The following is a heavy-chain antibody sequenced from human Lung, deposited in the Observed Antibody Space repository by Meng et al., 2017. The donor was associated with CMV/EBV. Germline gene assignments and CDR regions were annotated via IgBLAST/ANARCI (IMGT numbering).Heavy chain of an antibody. CDR3: ARESVYSSGWNWFDP. CDR1: GGSISSYY. CDR2: IYYSGST. V-gene: IGHV4-59*01. J-gene: IGHJ5*02. D-gene: IGHD6-19*01. Sequence: SXTXSLXXTVSGGSISSYYWSWIRQPPGKGLEWIGYIYYSGSTNYNPSLKSRVTISVDTSKNQFSLKLGSVTAADTAVYYCARESVYSSGWNWFDPWGQGXLLTVSS.